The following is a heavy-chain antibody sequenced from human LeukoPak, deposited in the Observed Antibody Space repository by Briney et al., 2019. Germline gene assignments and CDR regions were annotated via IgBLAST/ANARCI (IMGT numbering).Heavy chain of an antibody. CDR2: ISGSGGST. Sequence: PGGSLRLSCAASGFTFSSYAMSWVRQAPGKGLEWVSAISGSGGSTYYADSVKGRFTISRDNSKNTLYLQMNSLRAEDTAVYYCAKDRREATIAAATYFDYWGQGTLVTVSS. J-gene: IGHJ4*02. V-gene: IGHV3-23*01. D-gene: IGHD6-13*01. CDR1: GFTFSSYA. CDR3: AKDRREATIAAATYFDY.